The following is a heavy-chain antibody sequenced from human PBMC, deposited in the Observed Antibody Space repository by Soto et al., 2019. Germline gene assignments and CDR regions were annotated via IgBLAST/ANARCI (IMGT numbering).Heavy chain of an antibody. D-gene: IGHD6-6*01. CDR1: GYTFTGYY. CDR2: INPNSGGT. J-gene: IGHJ3*02. V-gene: IGHV1-2*04. Sequence: ASVKVSCKASGYTFTGYYMHWVRQAPGQGLEGMGWINPNSGGTNYAQKFQGWVTMTRDTSISTAYMELRRLRSDDTAVYYWARGRIIEYSTPPGGGAFDIWGQGTMVTVSS. CDR3: ARGRIIEYSTPPGGGAFDI.